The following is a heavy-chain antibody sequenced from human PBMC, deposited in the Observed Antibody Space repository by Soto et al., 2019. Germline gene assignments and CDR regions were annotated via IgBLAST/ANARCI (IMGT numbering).Heavy chain of an antibody. CDR1: GGTFSSYA. Sequence: SVKVSCKASGGTFSSYAISWVRQAPGQGLEWMGGIIPIFGTANYAQKYQGRVTITADESTSTAYMELSSLRSEDTAVYYCARGDCSGGSCYRPGYYYGMDVWGQGTTVTVSS. D-gene: IGHD2-15*01. CDR2: IIPIFGTA. CDR3: ARGDCSGGSCYRPGYYYGMDV. V-gene: IGHV1-69*13. J-gene: IGHJ6*02.